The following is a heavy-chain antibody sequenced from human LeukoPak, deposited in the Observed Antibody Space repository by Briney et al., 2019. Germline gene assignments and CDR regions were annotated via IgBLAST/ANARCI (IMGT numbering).Heavy chain of an antibody. CDR1: GFTFSNAY. D-gene: IGHD3-10*01. CDR2: IKPKTDGETT. CDR3: TTDRGGSSIWFDP. V-gene: IGHV3-15*07. J-gene: IGHJ5*02. Sequence: GGSLRLSCAASGFTFSNAYMNWVRQAPGKGLEWVGRIKPKTDGETTEYAAPVKDRFSISRDDSKSMMYLQMNSLKTEDTAVYYCTTDRGGSSIWFDPWGQGTLVTVSS.